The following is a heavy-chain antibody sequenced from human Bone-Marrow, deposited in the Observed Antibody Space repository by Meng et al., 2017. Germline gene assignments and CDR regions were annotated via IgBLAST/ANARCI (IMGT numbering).Heavy chain of an antibody. D-gene: IGHD6-13*01. Sequence: GESLKISCAASGFTFSSYAMSWVRQAPGKGLEWVSAISGSGGSTYYADSVKGRFTISRDNSKNTLYLQMNSLRAEDTAVYYCTAPPYSSSWYYYYGMDVWARGPS. CDR3: TAPPYSSSWYYYYGMDV. V-gene: IGHV3-23*01. CDR2: ISGSGGST. J-gene: IGHJ6*02. CDR1: GFTFSSYA.